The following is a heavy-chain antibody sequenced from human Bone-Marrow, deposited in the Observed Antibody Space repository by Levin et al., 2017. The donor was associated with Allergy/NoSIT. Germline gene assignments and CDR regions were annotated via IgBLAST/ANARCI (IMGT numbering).Heavy chain of an antibody. CDR1: GFTVNSNY. J-gene: IGHJ4*02. CDR3: ARASRTLGDCTGGTCYAFEH. CDR2: IYSGGTT. D-gene: IGHD2-15*01. Sequence: SGGSLRLSCAASGFTVNSNYMSWVRQAPGRGLEWVSVIYSGGTTNYADSVKGRFIISRDNSKNTLFLQMDSLRADDTAVYYCARASRTLGDCTGGTCYAFEHWGQGTLVTVSS. V-gene: IGHV3-53*01.